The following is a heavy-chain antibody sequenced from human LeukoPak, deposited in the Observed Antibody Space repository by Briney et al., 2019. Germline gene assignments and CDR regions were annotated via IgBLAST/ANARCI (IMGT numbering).Heavy chain of an antibody. J-gene: IGHJ4*02. CDR3: AKGEGSSWYYFDY. Sequence: GGSLRLSCGASGFTFSAYAMNWVRQAPGKEMEWVSSITGTTGNTYVADSVKGRFTISRDNSKNTLYLQMNSLRAEDTAVYYCAKGEGSSWYYFDYWGQGTLVTVSS. CDR1: GFTFSAYA. D-gene: IGHD6-13*01. V-gene: IGHV3-23*01. CDR2: ITGTTGNT.